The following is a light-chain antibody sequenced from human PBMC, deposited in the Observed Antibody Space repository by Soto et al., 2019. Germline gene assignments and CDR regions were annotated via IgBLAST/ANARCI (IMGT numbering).Light chain of an antibody. CDR1: SSDIGGYKY. J-gene: IGLJ2*01. Sequence: QSVLTQPASVSGSPGQSITISCTGTSSDIGGYKYVSWYQHHPGTAPKLMIYDVTNRPSGVSNRFSGSKSGNTASLTIPGLQAEDEGDYYCTSYASSSTPVVFGGGTKLTVL. CDR2: DVT. CDR3: TSYASSSTPVV. V-gene: IGLV2-14*03.